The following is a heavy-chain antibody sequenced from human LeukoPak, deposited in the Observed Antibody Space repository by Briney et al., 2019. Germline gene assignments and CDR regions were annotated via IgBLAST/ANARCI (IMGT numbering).Heavy chain of an antibody. J-gene: IGHJ4*02. Sequence: SETLSLTCTVSGGSISSGGYYWSWIRQHPGKGLEWIGYIYYSGSTNYNPSLKSRVTISVDTSKNQFSLKLSSVTAADTAVYYCATWFGELLYDLWGQGTLVTVSS. CDR2: IYYSGST. CDR1: GGSISSGGYY. CDR3: ATWFGELLYDL. V-gene: IGHV4-31*03. D-gene: IGHD3-10*01.